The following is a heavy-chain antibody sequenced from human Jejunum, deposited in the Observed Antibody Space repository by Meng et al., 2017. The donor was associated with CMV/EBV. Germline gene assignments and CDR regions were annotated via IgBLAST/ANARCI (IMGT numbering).Heavy chain of an antibody. J-gene: IGHJ4*02. V-gene: IGHV3-48*01. CDR3: ARDSIASALDY. CDR1: GFSLGVYS. CDR2: IDSFSSTM. D-gene: IGHD6-13*01. Sequence: CAASGFSLGVYSMNWVRQAPGKGLEWLAYIDSFSSTMYYTDSIKGRFTISRDNAKNSLYLQMNSLSAEDTAVYHCARDSIASALDYWGQGVLVTVSS.